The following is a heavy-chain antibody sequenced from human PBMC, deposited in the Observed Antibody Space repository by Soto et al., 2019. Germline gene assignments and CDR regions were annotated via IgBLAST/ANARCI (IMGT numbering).Heavy chain of an antibody. D-gene: IGHD6-13*01. CDR3: ARAPSSWNTYYYYYGMDV. CDR2: IYYSGST. V-gene: IGHV4-59*01. J-gene: IGHJ6*02. Sequence: SSETLSLTCTVSGGSISSYYWSWIRQPPGKGLEWIGYIYYSGSTNYNPSLKSRVTISVDTSKNQFSLRLSSVTAADTAVYYCARAPSSWNTYYYYYGMDVWGQGTTVTVSS. CDR1: GGSISSYY.